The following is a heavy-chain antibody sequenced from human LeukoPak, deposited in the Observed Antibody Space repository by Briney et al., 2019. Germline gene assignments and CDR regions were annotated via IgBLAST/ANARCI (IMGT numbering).Heavy chain of an antibody. V-gene: IGHV3-64*01. Sequence: PGGSLRLSCAASGFTFSSYAMHWVRQAPGKGLGYVSAISSNGGSTYYANSVKGRFTISRDNAKNSLYLQMNSLRAEDMALYYCARAQQITIFGVVITTYFDYWGQGTLVTVSS. CDR2: ISSNGGST. CDR1: GFTFSSYA. J-gene: IGHJ4*02. CDR3: ARAQQITIFGVVITTYFDY. D-gene: IGHD3-3*01.